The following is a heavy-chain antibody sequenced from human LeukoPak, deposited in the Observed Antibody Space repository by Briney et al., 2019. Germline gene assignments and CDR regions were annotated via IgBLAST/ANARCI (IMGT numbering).Heavy chain of an antibody. D-gene: IGHD2-2*01. CDR1: GDSINSGSYY. Sequence: PSETLSLTCTVSGDSINSGSYYWSWIRQPAGKGLEWIGRIYIRGNTSYNPSLKSPVTISIDTSKNQFSLRLISVTAADTAVYYCARDQLYCSSSSCRNLGWFDPWGQGTLVTVSS. CDR3: ARDQLYCSSSSCRNLGWFDP. J-gene: IGHJ5*02. V-gene: IGHV4-61*02. CDR2: IYIRGNT.